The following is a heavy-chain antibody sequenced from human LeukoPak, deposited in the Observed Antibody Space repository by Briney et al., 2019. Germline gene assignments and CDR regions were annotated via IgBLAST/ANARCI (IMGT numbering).Heavy chain of an antibody. CDR3: ARDQRGPHTY. CDR1: GLTFSNYN. Sequence: GGSLRLSCAASGLTFSNYNLNWVRQAPGKGLEWVSSITSSSGYIYYADSVKGRFTISRDNAKNSLYLQMNSLRAEDTAVYYCARDQRGPHTYWGQGTLVTVSS. D-gene: IGHD3-10*01. CDR2: ITSSSGYI. V-gene: IGHV3-21*01. J-gene: IGHJ4*02.